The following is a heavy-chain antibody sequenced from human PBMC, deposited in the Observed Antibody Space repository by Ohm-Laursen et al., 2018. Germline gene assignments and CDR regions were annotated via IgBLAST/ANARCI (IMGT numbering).Heavy chain of an antibody. CDR1: GYTFTSSY. Sequence: SVKVSCKASGYTFTSSYMHWVRQAPGQGLEWLGVVNPSGGGTTYAQKFQGRVTMTRDTSTSTVHMELSSLRSEDTAVYYCASGLLLQYYYYGMDVWGQGTTVTVSS. D-gene: IGHD2-15*01. V-gene: IGHV1-46*01. CDR3: ASGLLLQYYYYGMDV. J-gene: IGHJ6*02. CDR2: VNPSGGGT.